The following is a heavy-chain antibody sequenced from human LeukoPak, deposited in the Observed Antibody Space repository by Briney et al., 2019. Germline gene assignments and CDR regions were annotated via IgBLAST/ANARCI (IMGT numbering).Heavy chain of an antibody. J-gene: IGHJ4*02. CDR2: INPNSGGT. V-gene: IGHV1-2*02. CDR3: ARDSVGCQLPLIDY. CDR1: GGTFSSYA. D-gene: IGHD2-2*01. Sequence: ASVKVSCKAPGGTFSSYAISWVRQAPGQGLEWMGWINPNSGGTNYAQKFQGRVTMTRDTSISTAYMELSRLRSDDTAVYYCARDSVGCQLPLIDYWGQGTLVTVSS.